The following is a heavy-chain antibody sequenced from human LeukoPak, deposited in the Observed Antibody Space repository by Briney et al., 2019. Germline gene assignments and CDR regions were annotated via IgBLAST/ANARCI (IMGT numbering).Heavy chain of an antibody. J-gene: IGHJ4*02. CDR1: GFSFSTYS. CDR3: ATDSPEAAAFDY. Sequence: GGSLRLSCAASGFSFSTYSMNWVRQAPGKGLEWVSYIVGSSSTKYYADSVKGRFTISTDNAKNSLYLQMDSLRAEDTAVYYCATDSPEAAAFDYWGQGTLVTVSS. D-gene: IGHD2-15*01. CDR2: IVGSSSTK. V-gene: IGHV3-48*04.